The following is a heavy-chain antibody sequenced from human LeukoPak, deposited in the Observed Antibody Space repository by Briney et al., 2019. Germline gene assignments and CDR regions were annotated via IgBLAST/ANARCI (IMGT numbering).Heavy chain of an antibody. CDR2: ISAYNGNT. Sequence: ASVKVSCKASGYTFTSYGISWVRQAPGQGLEWMGLISAYNGNTNYAQKLQGRVTMTTDTSTSTAYMELSSLRSEDTAVYYCARGLSIAAAGSFDYWGQGTLVTVSS. V-gene: IGHV1-18*01. D-gene: IGHD6-13*01. CDR3: ARGLSIAAAGSFDY. J-gene: IGHJ4*02. CDR1: GYTFTSYG.